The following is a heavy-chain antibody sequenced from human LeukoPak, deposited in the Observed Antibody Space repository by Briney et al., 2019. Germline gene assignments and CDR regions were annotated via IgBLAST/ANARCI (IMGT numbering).Heavy chain of an antibody. CDR3: AKEMDLSRYCSSTSCHPFNF. J-gene: IGHJ4*02. V-gene: IGHV3-9*01. CDR1: GFTFDDYA. Sequence: GGSLRLSCAASGFTFDDYAMHWVRQAPGKGLEWVSGISWNSGSIDYADSVKGRFIISRDNAKNSLYLQMGSLSTEDTAFYYCAKEMDLSRYCSSTSCHPFNFWGQGTLVTVSS. D-gene: IGHD2-2*01. CDR2: ISWNSGSI.